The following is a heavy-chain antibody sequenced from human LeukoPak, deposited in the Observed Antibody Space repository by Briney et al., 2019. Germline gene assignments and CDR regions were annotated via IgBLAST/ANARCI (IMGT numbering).Heavy chain of an antibody. CDR2: IIPILGIA. J-gene: IGHJ6*02. D-gene: IGHD2-15*01. CDR1: GGTFSSYA. CDR3: ARDADGKLLGYYYGMDV. Sequence: ASVKVSCKASGGTFSSYAISWVRQAPGQGLEWMGRIIPILGIANYAQKFQGRVTITADKSTSTAYMELSSLRSEDTAVYYCARDADGKLLGYYYGMDVWGQGTTVTVSS. V-gene: IGHV1-69*04.